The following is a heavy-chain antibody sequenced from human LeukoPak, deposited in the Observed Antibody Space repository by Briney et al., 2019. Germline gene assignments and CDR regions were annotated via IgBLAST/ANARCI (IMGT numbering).Heavy chain of an antibody. Sequence: PSETLSLTCTVSGGSISSSSYHWGWIRQPPGKGLEWIGSIYYSGTTYYNPSLKSRITISVDTSKNQFSLILSSVTAADTAVYYCARDREGYSGYDYDFDYWGQGTLVTVSS. CDR1: GGSISSSSYH. CDR3: ARDREGYSGYDYDFDY. V-gene: IGHV4-39*07. J-gene: IGHJ4*02. D-gene: IGHD5-12*01. CDR2: IYYSGTT.